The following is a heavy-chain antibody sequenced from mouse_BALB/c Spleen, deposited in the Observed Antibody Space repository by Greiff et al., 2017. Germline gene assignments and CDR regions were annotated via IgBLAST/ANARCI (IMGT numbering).Heavy chain of an antibody. CDR3: ARSGDYDRAY. J-gene: IGHJ3*01. V-gene: IGHV14-1*02. D-gene: IGHD2-4*01. Sequence: EVQLQQSGAELVRPGALVKLSCKASGFNIKDYYMHWVKQRPEQGLEWIGWIDPENGNTIYDPKFQGKASITADTSSNTAYLQLSSLTSEDTAVYYCARSGDYDRAYWGQGTLVTVSA. CDR1: GFNIKDYY. CDR2: IDPENGNT.